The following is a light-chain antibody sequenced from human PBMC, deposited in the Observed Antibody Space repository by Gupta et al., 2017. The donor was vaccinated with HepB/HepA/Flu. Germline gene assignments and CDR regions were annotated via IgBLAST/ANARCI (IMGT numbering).Light chain of an antibody. J-gene: IGKJ1*01. V-gene: IGKV1-39*01. CDR3: QQSYSTLRT. CDR1: QNISSY. Sequence: DIEMTQSPSSLLASVGDRVTITCRASQNISSYLNWYQQKPGKAPKLLIYAASSLQSGVPSRFSGSGSGTDFTITISSLQPEDFATYYCQQSYSTLRTFGQGTKVEIK. CDR2: AAS.